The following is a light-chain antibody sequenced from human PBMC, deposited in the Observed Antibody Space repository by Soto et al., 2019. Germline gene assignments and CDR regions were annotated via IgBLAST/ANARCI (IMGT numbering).Light chain of an antibody. CDR1: QGISTY. Sequence: DIQLTQSPSFLSASVGDRVTITCRASQGISTYLAWYQQKLGKAPKLLIYDASTLQSGVPSRFSGSRSGTEFTLTISSLQPEDFATYYCQQYYSYPTFGQGTRLEIK. J-gene: IGKJ5*01. CDR2: DAS. CDR3: QQYYSYPT. V-gene: IGKV1-9*01.